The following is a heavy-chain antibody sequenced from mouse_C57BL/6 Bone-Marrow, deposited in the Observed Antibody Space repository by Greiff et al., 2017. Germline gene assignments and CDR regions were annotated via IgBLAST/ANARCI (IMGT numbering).Heavy chain of an antibody. CDR2: IDPANGNT. D-gene: IGHD1-1*01. CDR1: GFNIKNTY. V-gene: IGHV14-3*01. CDR3: ASSYYDDSSREYVGV. J-gene: IGHJ1*03. Sequence: VQLQQSVAELVRPGASVKLSCTASGFNIKNTYMHWVKQRPEQGLELIGRIDPANGNTKYAPKFPGKDTITADTSSNTAYLQLSSLTSEDTAIYYCASSYYDDSSREYVGVWGTGTTVTVSS.